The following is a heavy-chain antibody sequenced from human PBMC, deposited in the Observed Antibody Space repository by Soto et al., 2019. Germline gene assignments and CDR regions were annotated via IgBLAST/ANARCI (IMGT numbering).Heavy chain of an antibody. D-gene: IGHD2-15*01. CDR2: ISAYNGNT. Sequence: ASVKVSCKASGYTFTSYGISWVRQAPGQGLEWMGWISAYNGNTNYAQKLQGRVTMTTDTSTSTAYMELRSLRSDDTAVYYGARDGRDIVVVVAADAFDIWGQGTMVTVSS. CDR3: ARDGRDIVVVVAADAFDI. J-gene: IGHJ3*02. CDR1: GYTFTSYG. V-gene: IGHV1-18*01.